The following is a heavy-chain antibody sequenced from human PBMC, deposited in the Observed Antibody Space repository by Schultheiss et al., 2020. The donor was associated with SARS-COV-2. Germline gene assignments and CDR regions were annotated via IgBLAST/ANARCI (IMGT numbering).Heavy chain of an antibody. CDR1: GFTFSSYD. V-gene: IGHV3-13*01. CDR2: IGTAGDT. J-gene: IGHJ6*03. CDR3: ARGPYYDFWSGYSDYYYYMDV. D-gene: IGHD3-3*01. Sequence: GSLRLSCAASGFTFSSYDMHWVRQATGKGLEWVSAIGTAGDTYYPGSVKGRFTISRENAKNSLYLQMNSLRAGDTAVYYCARGPYYDFWSGYSDYYYYMDVWGKGTTVTVSS.